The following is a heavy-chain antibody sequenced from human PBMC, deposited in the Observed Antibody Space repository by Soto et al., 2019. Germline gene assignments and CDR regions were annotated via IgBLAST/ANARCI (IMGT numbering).Heavy chain of an antibody. V-gene: IGHV4-59*01. J-gene: IGHJ6*02. CDR1: CGSISSYY. Sequence: PSETLSLTCTVSCGSISSYYWSWIRQPPGKGLEWIGYIYYSGSTNYNPSLKSRVTISVDTSKNQFSLKLSSVTAADTAVYYCARVEGLRPRGYGMDVWGQGTTVTVSS. CDR2: IYYSGST. CDR3: ARVEGLRPRGYGMDV. D-gene: IGHD4-17*01.